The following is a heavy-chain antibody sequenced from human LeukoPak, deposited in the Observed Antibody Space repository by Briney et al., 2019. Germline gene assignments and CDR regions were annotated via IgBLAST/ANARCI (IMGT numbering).Heavy chain of an antibody. Sequence: GASVKVSCNASGGTFSSYAISWVRQAPGQGLEWMGGIIPILNTSNYAQNFQGRVTMTADKSTSTAYMELNRLRFGDTAMYYCARDLGGIAAAVRWFDPWGQGTLVTVSS. V-gene: IGHV1-69*06. D-gene: IGHD6-13*01. J-gene: IGHJ5*02. CDR1: GGTFSSYA. CDR3: ARDLGGIAAAVRWFDP. CDR2: IIPILNTS.